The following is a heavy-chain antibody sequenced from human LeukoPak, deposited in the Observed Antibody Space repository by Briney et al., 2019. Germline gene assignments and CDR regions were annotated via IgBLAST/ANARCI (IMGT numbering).Heavy chain of an antibody. Sequence: SETLSLSCTVSGGSLSPYYWTWIRQPPRKGLEWIGYIYHTGTTRYNPSLNSRVTISVETSKNQFPLRLNSVTAADTAIYYCARLDSGDHGNIPHWGQGTLVTVSS. J-gene: IGHJ1*01. V-gene: IGHV4-59*08. CDR1: GGSLSPYY. CDR2: IYHTGTT. CDR3: ARLDSGDHGNIPH. D-gene: IGHD1-26*01.